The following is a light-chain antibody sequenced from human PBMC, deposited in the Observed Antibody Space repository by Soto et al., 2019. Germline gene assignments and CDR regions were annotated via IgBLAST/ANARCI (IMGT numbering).Light chain of an antibody. CDR1: QSISSW. V-gene: IGKV1-5*01. CDR3: QQYNSFPWT. CDR2: YAS. J-gene: IGKJ1*01. Sequence: DIQMTQSPSTLSASVGDRVTMTCRASQSISSWLAWYQQKPGKAPKLLIYYASSLESGVPSRFSGSGSGTEFTLTISSLQPDDFATYYCQQYNSFPWTFGQGTTGDIK.